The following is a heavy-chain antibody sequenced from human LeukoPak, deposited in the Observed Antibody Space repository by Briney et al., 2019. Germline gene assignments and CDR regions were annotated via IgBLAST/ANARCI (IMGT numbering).Heavy chain of an antibody. CDR3: ARPSSSGWYGGFDP. D-gene: IGHD6-19*01. V-gene: IGHV4-4*09. CDR2: IYTSGST. Sequence: SETLSLTCTVSGGSINNYYLSWIRQPPGKGLEWIGYIYTSGSTNYNPSLKSRVTISVDTSKNQYSLKLSSVTAADTAAYYCARPSSSGWYGGFDPWGQGTLVTVSS. CDR1: GGSINNYY. J-gene: IGHJ5*02.